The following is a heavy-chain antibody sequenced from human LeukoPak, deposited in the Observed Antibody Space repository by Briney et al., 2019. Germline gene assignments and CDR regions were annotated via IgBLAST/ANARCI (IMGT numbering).Heavy chain of an antibody. V-gene: IGHV3-30*02. CDR3: AKEVGGVYSYGLGY. CDR1: GFTFSSYG. Sequence: GGSLRLSCAASGFTFSSYGMHWVRQAAGKGLEWVAFIRYDGSNKYYADSGKGRFTISRDNSKNTLYLQMNSLRAEDTAVYYCAKEVGGVYSYGLGYWGQGTLVTVSS. D-gene: IGHD5-18*01. J-gene: IGHJ4*02. CDR2: IRYDGSNK.